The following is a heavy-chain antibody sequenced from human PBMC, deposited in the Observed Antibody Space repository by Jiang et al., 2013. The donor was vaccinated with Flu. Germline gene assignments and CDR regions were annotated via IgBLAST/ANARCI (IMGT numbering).Heavy chain of an antibody. CDR1: GFSLNTREVG. J-gene: IGHJ4*02. D-gene: IGHD3/OR15-3a*01. CDR3: ARADFCGYSYGNYFDS. V-gene: IGHV2-5*02. CDR2: VYWDGSK. Sequence: KPTQTLTLTCAFSGFSLNTREVGVGWIRQPPGKAPEWLALVYWDGSKRYSPSLQSRLTITEDTSKNQVVLTMTNVDPVDTATYFCARADFCGYSYGNYFDSWGQGTLVTVSS.